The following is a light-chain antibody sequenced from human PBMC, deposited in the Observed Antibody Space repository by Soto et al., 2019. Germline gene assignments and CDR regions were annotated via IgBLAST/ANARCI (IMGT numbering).Light chain of an antibody. CDR1: QSITSY. Sequence: DIQMTHSPSSLSASVGDRVTMTCRASQSITSYLNWYQQKPGKAPKLLIYQASTLESGVPLRFSGSGSGTEFTLTINSLQSDDFATYYCQQYDSYSWTFGQGTKVDI. CDR2: QAS. CDR3: QQYDSYSWT. J-gene: IGKJ1*01. V-gene: IGKV1-5*03.